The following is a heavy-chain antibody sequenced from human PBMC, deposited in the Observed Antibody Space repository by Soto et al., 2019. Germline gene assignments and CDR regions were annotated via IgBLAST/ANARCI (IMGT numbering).Heavy chain of an antibody. Sequence: EVQLVESGGGLVQHGGSLTVSCAASGFTFRSYWMHWVRPVPGKGLVWVSSINGDGSTATYADSVQGRFIISRDNAKNIMYLQMNSLTAEDTAVYYCARPRYDGSGTPFDHWGQGTLVTVSS. J-gene: IGHJ4*02. CDR1: GFTFRSYW. CDR3: ARPRYDGSGTPFDH. CDR2: INGDGSTA. D-gene: IGHD3-22*01. V-gene: IGHV3-74*01.